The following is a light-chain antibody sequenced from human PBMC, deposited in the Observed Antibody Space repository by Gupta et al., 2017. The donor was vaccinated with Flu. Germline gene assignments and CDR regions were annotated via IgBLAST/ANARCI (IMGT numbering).Light chain of an antibody. CDR2: MAS. J-gene: IGKJ1*01. CDR1: QSISSW. CDR3: QDKNRSSWT. Sequence: PSTLSASVGDRVTITCRASQSISSWLAWYQQKPGKPPKLLIYMASTVETGVPSRFVGSGSGTEFTLTISSRQPDDFATYYCQDKNRSSWTFGQGTKVEIK. V-gene: IGKV1-5*03.